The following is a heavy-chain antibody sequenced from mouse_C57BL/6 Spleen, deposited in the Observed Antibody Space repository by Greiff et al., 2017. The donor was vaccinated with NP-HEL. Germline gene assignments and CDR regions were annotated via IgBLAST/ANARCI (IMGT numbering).Heavy chain of an antibody. CDR1: GFNIKDDY. V-gene: IGHV14-4*01. CDR3: TTSHSNSHYYAMDY. D-gene: IGHD2-5*01. J-gene: IGHJ4*01. Sequence: VQLQQSGAELVRPGASVKLSCTASGFNIKDDYMHWVKQRPEQGLEWIGWIDPENGDTEYASKFQGKATITADTSSNTAYLQLRSLTSEDTAVYYCTTSHSNSHYYAMDYWGQGTSVTVSS. CDR2: IDPENGDT.